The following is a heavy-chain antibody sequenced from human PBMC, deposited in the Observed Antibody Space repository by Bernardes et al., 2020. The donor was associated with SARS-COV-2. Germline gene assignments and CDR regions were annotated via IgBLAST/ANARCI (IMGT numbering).Heavy chain of an antibody. CDR3: ARADIVVIPANFAIDRYYFDY. CDR1: GVSISRHS. CDR2: IHNSGST. D-gene: IGHD2-2*01. J-gene: IGHJ4*02. V-gene: IGHV4-59*11. Sequence: SETLSLTCTVSGVSISRHSWSWIRQPPGKGLEWIGYIHNSGSTNYNPSLRGRVTISVDTSKKQFSLRLNSVTSADTAVYYCARADIVVIPANFAIDRYYFDYWGQGTLVTVSS.